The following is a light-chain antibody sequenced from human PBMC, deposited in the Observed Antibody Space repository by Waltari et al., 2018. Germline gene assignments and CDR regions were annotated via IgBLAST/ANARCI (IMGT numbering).Light chain of an antibody. CDR3: QRYDNLPVFA. V-gene: IGKV1-33*01. CDR1: QDISNY. J-gene: IGKJ3*01. CDR2: DAS. Sequence: DIQMTQSPSSLSASVGDRVTITCQASQDISNYLNWYQQKPGKAPNLLIHDASKLEKGVPSRFSGSQSGTHFTLIISSLQPEDVATYYCQRYDNLPVFAFGPGTKVDIK.